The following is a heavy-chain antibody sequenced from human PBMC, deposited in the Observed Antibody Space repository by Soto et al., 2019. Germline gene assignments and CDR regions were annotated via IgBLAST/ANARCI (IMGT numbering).Heavy chain of an antibody. J-gene: IGHJ4*02. CDR1: GGSFSGYY. D-gene: IGHD6-19*01. CDR3: ARGIAVAGTVIDY. CDR2: INHSGST. V-gene: IGHV4-34*01. Sequence: SQTLSLTCAVYGGSFSGYYWSWIRQPPGKGLEWIGEINHSGSTNYNPSLKSRVTISVDTSKNQFSLKLSSVTAADTAVYYCARGIAVAGTVIDYWGQGTLVTVSS.